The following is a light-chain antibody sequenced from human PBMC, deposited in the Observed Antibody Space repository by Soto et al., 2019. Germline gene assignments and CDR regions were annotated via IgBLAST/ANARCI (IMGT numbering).Light chain of an antibody. Sequence: EIVLTQSPATLSLSPGERATLSCRASQSVSRYLAWYQQKPGQAPRLLIYDASNRATGIPARFSGSGSVTDFTLTISSLEPEEFADYYCQLRSDWPSTFGGGTMVLIK. V-gene: IGKV3-11*01. J-gene: IGKJ4*01. CDR3: QLRSDWPST. CDR2: DAS. CDR1: QSVSRY.